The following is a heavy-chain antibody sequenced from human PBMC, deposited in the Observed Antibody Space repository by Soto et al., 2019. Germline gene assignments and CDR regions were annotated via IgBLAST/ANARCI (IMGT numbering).Heavy chain of an antibody. J-gene: IGHJ5*02. CDR2: IYYSGSN. D-gene: IGHD6-13*01. Sequence: QVQLQESGPGLVKPSQTLSLTCTVSGGSISSGGYYWSWIRQHPGKGLEWIGYIYYSGSNYYNPALKSRVTISVDTSKNQFSLKLSSVTAADTAVYYCARDSRQLTQGWFDPWGQGTLVTVSS. CDR1: GGSISSGGYY. CDR3: ARDSRQLTQGWFDP. V-gene: IGHV4-31*03.